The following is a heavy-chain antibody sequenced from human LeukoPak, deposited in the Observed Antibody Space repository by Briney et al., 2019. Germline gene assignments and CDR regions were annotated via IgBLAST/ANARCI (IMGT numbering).Heavy chain of an antibody. V-gene: IGHV4-38-2*02. CDR1: GYSISSGYY. D-gene: IGHD6-19*01. CDR2: IYHSGST. Sequence: SETLSLTCTISGYSISSGYYWGWIRQPPGKGLEWIGSIYHSGSTYYNPSPKSRVTISLDASENQFSLKLSSVTAADTAVYYCARDLYSGGWGYFDYWGQGTLVTVSS. CDR3: ARDLYSGGWGYFDY. J-gene: IGHJ4*02.